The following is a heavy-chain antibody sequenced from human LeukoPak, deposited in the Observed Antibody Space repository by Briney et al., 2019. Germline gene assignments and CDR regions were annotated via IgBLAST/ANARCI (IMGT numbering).Heavy chain of an antibody. CDR2: ISSSSSYI. J-gene: IGHJ4*02. Sequence: PGGSLRLSCAASGFTFSSYSMNWVRQAPGKGLEWVSSISSSSSYIYYADSVKGRFTIFRDNSKNTLYLQMNSLRAEDTAVYYCAKGSSPYYDYWGQGSLVTVSS. CDR3: AKGSSPYYDY. V-gene: IGHV3-21*04. D-gene: IGHD6-19*01. CDR1: GFTFSSYS.